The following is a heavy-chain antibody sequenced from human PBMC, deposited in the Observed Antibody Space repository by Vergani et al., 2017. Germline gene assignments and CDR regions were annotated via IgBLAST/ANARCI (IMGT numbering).Heavy chain of an antibody. D-gene: IGHD2-21*02. Sequence: QVHLQESGPGLVRPSETLSLTCTVSGGSVTTFYWGWVRQPPGKGLEWIGYNYYGGSAPYSPSLKSRVTISIDSSKDQFSLRMTSVTAADTAVYYCARVALGVTMDVWGHGTLVAVS. J-gene: IGHJ4*01. CDR1: GGSVTTFY. CDR2: NYYGGSA. CDR3: ARVALGVTMDV. V-gene: IGHV4-59*02.